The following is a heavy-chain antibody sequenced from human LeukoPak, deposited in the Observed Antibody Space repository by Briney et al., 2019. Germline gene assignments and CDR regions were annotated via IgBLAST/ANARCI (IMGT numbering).Heavy chain of an antibody. Sequence: ASVKVSCKSSGYTFTSYDINWVRQATGQGLEWMGWMNPNSSNTGYAQKFQGRVTITRNTSISTAYMELSSLRSEDTAVYYCAREGPGATDAFDIWGQGTMVTVSS. CDR3: AREGPGATDAFDI. CDR2: MNPNSSNT. D-gene: IGHD1-26*01. J-gene: IGHJ3*02. V-gene: IGHV1-8*03. CDR1: GYTFTSYD.